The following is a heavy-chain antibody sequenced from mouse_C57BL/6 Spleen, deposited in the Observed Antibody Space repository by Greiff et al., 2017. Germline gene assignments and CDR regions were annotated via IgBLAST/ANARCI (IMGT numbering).Heavy chain of an antibody. CDR2: IYPGDGDT. J-gene: IGHJ4*01. V-gene: IGHV1-82*01. Sequence: QVQLQQSGPELVKPGASVKISCKASGYAFSSSWMNWVKQRPGKGLEWIGRIYPGDGDTNYNGKFKGKATLTAAKSSSTAYMQLSSLTAADSAVCFCAKNYGSSYDAMEGWGQGTSVTVAS. CDR3: AKNYGSSYDAMEG. D-gene: IGHD1-1*01. CDR1: GYAFSSSW.